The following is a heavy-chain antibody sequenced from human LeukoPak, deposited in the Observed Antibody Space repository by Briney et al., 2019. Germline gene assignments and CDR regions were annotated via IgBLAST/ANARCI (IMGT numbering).Heavy chain of an antibody. CDR3: AREGGGSNRCLD. J-gene: IGHJ1*01. CDR1: GGSISGYF. CDR2: IYATWTT. Sequence: SETLSLTCTVSGGSISGYFWSWIRQPAGKGLEWIGRIYATWTTNYNPSLKSRVTMSVDTSKNQFSLNLTSVTAADAAVYYCAREGGGSNRCLDWGQGTLVTVSS. V-gene: IGHV4-4*07. D-gene: IGHD3-16*02.